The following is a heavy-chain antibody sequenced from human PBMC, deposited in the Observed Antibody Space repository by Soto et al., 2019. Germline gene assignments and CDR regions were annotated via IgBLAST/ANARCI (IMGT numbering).Heavy chain of an antibody. CDR1: GGSFSGYY. D-gene: IGHD6-19*01. CDR2: INHSGST. CDR3: ARGLGAAAGIGYSSGWSYYYYYGMDV. Sequence: SETLSLTCAVYGGSFSGYYWSWIRQPPGKGLEWIGEINHSGSTNYNPSLKSRVTISVDTSKNQFSLKLSSVTAADTAVYYCARGLGAAAGIGYSSGWSYYYYYGMDVWGQGTTVTVS. J-gene: IGHJ6*02. V-gene: IGHV4-34*01.